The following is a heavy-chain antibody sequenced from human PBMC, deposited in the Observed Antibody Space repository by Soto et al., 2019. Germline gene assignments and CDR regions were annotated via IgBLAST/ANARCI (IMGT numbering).Heavy chain of an antibody. CDR3: AKNPDYYDSSVDYDY. J-gene: IGHJ4*02. CDR1: GFTFSSYG. D-gene: IGHD3-22*01. CDR2: ISYDGSNK. V-gene: IGHV3-30*18. Sequence: PGGSLRLSCAASGFTFSSYGMHWVRQAPGKGLEWVAVISYDGSNKYYADSVKGRFTISRDNSKNTLYLQMNSLRAEDTAVYYCAKNPDYYDSSVDYDYWGQGTLVTVSS.